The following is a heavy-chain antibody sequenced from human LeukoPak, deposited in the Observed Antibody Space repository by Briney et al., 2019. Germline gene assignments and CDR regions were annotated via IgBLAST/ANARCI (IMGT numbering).Heavy chain of an antibody. D-gene: IGHD1-26*01. Sequence: SETLSLTCAVSGGSISTTDFDWAWLRQPPGQGLEGIATISSSGKSYYNPYLMSRVTISVDTSKNQFSLDVTSVTAADTGLFYCARFKGGTGFDYWGRGILVIVS. CDR3: ARFKGGTGFDY. CDR1: GGSISTTDFD. J-gene: IGHJ4*02. V-gene: IGHV4-39*01. CDR2: ISSSGKS.